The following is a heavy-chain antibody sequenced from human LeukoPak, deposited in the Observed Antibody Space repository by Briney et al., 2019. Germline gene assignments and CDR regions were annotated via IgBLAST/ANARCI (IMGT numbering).Heavy chain of an antibody. Sequence: ASVKVSCKASGYTFTSYDINWVRRATGQGLEWMGWMNPNSGNTGYAQKFQGRVTMTRNTSISTAYMELSSLRSEDTAVYYCARRGGCSSTSCYTGYYYYGMDVWGQGTTVTVSS. CDR2: MNPNSGNT. D-gene: IGHD2-2*02. CDR1: GYTFTSYD. V-gene: IGHV1-8*01. CDR3: ARRGGCSSTSCYTGYYYYGMDV. J-gene: IGHJ6*02.